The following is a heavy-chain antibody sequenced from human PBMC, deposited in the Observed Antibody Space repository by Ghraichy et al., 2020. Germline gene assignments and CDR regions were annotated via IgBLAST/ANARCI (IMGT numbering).Heavy chain of an antibody. V-gene: IGHV3-23*01. J-gene: IGHJ1*01. CDR3: AKERSPVGLEYFQH. CDR1: GFTFSSYA. CDR2: ISGSGGST. D-gene: IGHD2-15*01. Sequence: GGSLRLSWAASGFTFSSYAMSWVGQAPGKGLEWVSAISGSGGSTYYADSVKGRFTISRDNSKNTLYLQMNSLRAEDTAVYYCAKERSPVGLEYFQHWGQGTLVTVSS.